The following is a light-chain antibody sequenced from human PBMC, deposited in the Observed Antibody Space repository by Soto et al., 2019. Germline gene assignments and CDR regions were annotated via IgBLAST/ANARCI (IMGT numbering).Light chain of an antibody. J-gene: IGLJ2*01. CDR2: DVS. CDR3: CSYGGGYTPLV. V-gene: IGLV2-11*01. Sequence: SVLTQPRSVSASPGQSVTLSCTGSRSDVGVYNYVSWYQQHPGKAPKLMIYDVSKRPSGVPGRFSGSKSGNTASLTISGLQAEDEADYYCCSYGGGYTPLVFGGGTKVTVL. CDR1: RSDVGVYNY.